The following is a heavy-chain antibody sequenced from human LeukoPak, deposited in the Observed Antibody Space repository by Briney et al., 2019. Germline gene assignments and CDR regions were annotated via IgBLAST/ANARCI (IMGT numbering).Heavy chain of an antibody. CDR3: AKAWGGWLVPPDFDY. V-gene: IGHV1-18*01. D-gene: IGHD6-19*01. CDR1: GYTFTSYG. J-gene: IGHJ4*02. Sequence: GASVKVSCKASGYTFTSYGISWVRQAPGQGLEWMGWISAYNGNTNYAQKLQGRVTMTTDTSTSTAYMELRSLRSDDTAVYYCAKAWGGWLVPPDFDYWGQGTLVTVSS. CDR2: ISAYNGNT.